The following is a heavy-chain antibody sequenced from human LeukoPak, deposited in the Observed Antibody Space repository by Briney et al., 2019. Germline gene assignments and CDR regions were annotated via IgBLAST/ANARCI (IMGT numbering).Heavy chain of an antibody. Sequence: GGSLRLSCAASGFTFSSYAMSWVRQAPGKGLEWVSAISGSVGSTYYADSVKGRFTISRDNSKNTLYLQMNSLRAEDTAVYYCAKDKGHYYDFWSGLVRGFDYRGQGTLGTVSA. D-gene: IGHD3-3*01. CDR2: ISGSVGST. V-gene: IGHV3-23*01. J-gene: IGHJ4*02. CDR3: AKDKGHYYDFWSGLVRGFDY. CDR1: GFTFSSYA.